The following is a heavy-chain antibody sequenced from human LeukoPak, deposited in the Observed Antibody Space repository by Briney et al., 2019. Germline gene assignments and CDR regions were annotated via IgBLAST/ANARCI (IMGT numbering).Heavy chain of an antibody. J-gene: IGHJ4*02. CDR2: INHSGST. Sequence: SETLSLTCAVYGGSFSGYYWSWIRRPPGKGLEWIGEINHSGSTNYNPSLKSRVTISVDTSKNQFSLKLSSVTAADTAVYYCARSRGAKVYDYWGQGTLVTVSS. CDR1: GGSFSGYY. V-gene: IGHV4-34*01. CDR3: ARSRGAKVYDY. D-gene: IGHD1-26*01.